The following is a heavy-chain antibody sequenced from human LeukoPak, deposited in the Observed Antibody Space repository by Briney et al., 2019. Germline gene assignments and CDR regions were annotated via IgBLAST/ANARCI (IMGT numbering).Heavy chain of an antibody. CDR2: ITYNGGKT. Sequence: GGSLRLSCSASGFTFSSYTMHWVRQAPGKGLEYVSAITYNGGKTYYADSLKGRFTISRDNSKTTLYLQMSSLRAEDTAVYYCVTYDFWSGNLLFFDSWGQGTLVTVSS. J-gene: IGHJ4*02. CDR3: VTYDFWSGNLLFFDS. V-gene: IGHV3-64D*09. CDR1: GFTFSSYT. D-gene: IGHD3-3*01.